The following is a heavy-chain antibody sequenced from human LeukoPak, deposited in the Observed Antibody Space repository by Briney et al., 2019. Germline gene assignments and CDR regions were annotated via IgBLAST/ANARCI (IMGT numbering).Heavy chain of an antibody. D-gene: IGHD4-17*01. V-gene: IGHV4-34*01. CDR2: INHSGST. J-gene: IGHJ4*02. Sequence: SETLSLTCAVYGGSFSGYYWSWIRQPPGKGLEWIGEINHSGSTNYNPSLKSRVTISVDTSKNQFSLKLSSVTAADTAVYHCARPVPNDYWGQGTLVTVSS. CDR3: ARPVPNDY. CDR1: GGSFSGYY.